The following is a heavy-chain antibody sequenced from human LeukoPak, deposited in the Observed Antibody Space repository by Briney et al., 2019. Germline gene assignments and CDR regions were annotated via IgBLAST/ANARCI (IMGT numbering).Heavy chain of an antibody. Sequence: GGSLRLSCAASGFTFSSYWMSWVHQAPGKGLKWVSAISGSGYSTYYADSVKGRFTISRDNSKNTLYLQMNSLRAEDTAVYYCAKDRRLVGAFDYWGQGTLVTASS. D-gene: IGHD1-26*01. CDR3: AKDRRLVGAFDY. CDR2: ISGSGYST. J-gene: IGHJ4*02. CDR1: GFTFSSYW. V-gene: IGHV3-23*01.